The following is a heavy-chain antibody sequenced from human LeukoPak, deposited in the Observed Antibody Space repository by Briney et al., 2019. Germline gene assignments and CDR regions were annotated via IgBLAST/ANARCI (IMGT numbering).Heavy chain of an antibody. D-gene: IGHD1-14*01. V-gene: IGHV3-23*01. CDR2: ISGSGGST. Sequence: GGSLRLSCAASGFTFSSYAMSWVRQAPGKGLEWVSAISGSGGSTYYADSVKGRFTISRDNSKNTLYLQMNSLRAEDTAVYYCAREIYNTVWPNYFDYWGQGTLVTVSS. CDR3: AREIYNTVWPNYFDY. J-gene: IGHJ4*02. CDR1: GFTFSSYA.